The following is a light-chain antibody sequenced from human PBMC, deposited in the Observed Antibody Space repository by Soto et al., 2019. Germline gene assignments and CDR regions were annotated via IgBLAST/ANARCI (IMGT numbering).Light chain of an antibody. V-gene: IGLV2-14*03. CDR2: DVS. Sequence: QPALTQPASVSGSPGQSITISCTGTIHDIGSYNYVSWYQQHPGGAPQLIIYDVSYRPSGVSDRFSGSKSANTASLTISGLRAEDEADYHCSSSAGSSTIFGGGTKLTVL. J-gene: IGLJ2*01. CDR1: IHDIGSYNY. CDR3: SSSAGSSTI.